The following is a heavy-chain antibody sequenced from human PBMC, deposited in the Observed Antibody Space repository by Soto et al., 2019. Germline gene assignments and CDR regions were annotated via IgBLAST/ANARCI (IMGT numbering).Heavy chain of an antibody. CDR2: IYYSGST. V-gene: IGHV4-39*01. J-gene: IGHJ4*02. Sequence: SETLSLICTVSGDSISSSFYYWGWIRQPPGKGLEWIGSIYYSGSTYYNPSLKSRVTISVDTSKNQFSLKLSSVTAADTAVYYCARPGNYGSGSYLYYFDYWGQGTLVTVSS. CDR1: GDSISSSFYY. CDR3: ARPGNYGSGSYLYYFDY. D-gene: IGHD3-10*01.